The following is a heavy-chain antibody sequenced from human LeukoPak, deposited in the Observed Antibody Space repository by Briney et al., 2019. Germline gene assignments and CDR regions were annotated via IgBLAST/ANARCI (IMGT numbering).Heavy chain of an antibody. CDR2: ISAYNGNT. J-gene: IGHJ6*03. D-gene: IGHD6-13*01. V-gene: IGHV1-18*01. CDR3: ARVKACLAAAGTPYYYYYMDV. Sequence: GSSVKVSCKASGYTFTSYGISWVRQAPGQGLEWMGWISAYNGNTNYAQKLQGRVTMTTDTSTSTAYMELRSLRSDDTAVYYCARVKACLAAAGTPYYYYYMDVWGKGTTVTVSS. CDR1: GYTFTSYG.